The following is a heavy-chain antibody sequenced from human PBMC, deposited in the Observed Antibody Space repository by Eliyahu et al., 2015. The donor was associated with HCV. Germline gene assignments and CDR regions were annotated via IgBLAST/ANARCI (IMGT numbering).Heavy chain of an antibody. Sequence: QVQLQESGPGLVQPSETLSLTCSVSGGSITTYYWSWIRQSPGKGLEWIGYIHXSGSTNYNPSLKSRVTISVDTSKNQFSLKLSSVTAADTAVYYCASGGGGIAVAGTGGWFDPWGQGTLVTGSS. D-gene: IGHD6-19*01. CDR3: ASGGGGIAVAGTGGWFDP. J-gene: IGHJ5*02. CDR1: GGSITTYY. CDR2: IHXSGST. V-gene: IGHV4-59*01.